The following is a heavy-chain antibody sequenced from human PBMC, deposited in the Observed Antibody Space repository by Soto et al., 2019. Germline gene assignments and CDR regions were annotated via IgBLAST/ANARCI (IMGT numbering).Heavy chain of an antibody. CDR2: ISASGSKT. D-gene: IGHD4-17*01. CDR3: AKDPNGDYVGAFDI. Sequence: EVQLLESGGGLVQPGGSLRLSCAASGFSFSSYAMSWVRQAPGKGPEWVSGISASGSKTYYRDSVKGRSTISRDNYKNTLYLQMNSLRAEDSAIYYCAKDPNGDYVGAFDIWGQGTVVTVSS. CDR1: GFSFSSYA. V-gene: IGHV3-23*01. J-gene: IGHJ3*02.